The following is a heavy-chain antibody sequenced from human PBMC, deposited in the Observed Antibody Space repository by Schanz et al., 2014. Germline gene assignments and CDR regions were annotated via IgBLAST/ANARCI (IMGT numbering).Heavy chain of an antibody. Sequence: VQLVESGGGLVQPGGSLRLSCAASGFTFSDHYMDWVRQAPGKGLEWVSALSGSGGSTYYADSVKGRFTISRDNSKNTLYLQMNSLRTEDTAVYYCASPSGYSDYGTYFDFWGQGTLVTVSS. D-gene: IGHD5-12*01. CDR1: GFTFSDHY. CDR2: LSGSGGST. J-gene: IGHJ4*02. V-gene: IGHV3-23*04. CDR3: ASPSGYSDYGTYFDF.